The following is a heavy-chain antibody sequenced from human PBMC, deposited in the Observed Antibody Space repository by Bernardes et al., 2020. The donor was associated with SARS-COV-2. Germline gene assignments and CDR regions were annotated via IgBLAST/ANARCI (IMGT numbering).Heavy chain of an antibody. Sequence: GGSLRLSCTTSGVSFSTSAMSWVRQVPGKGLVWVSRINEDGTITDYADSVKGRFTISRDNAKNTLFLHMNSLRAEDTAVYYCARDVVGKEDFWGPGTLVTVSS. CDR2: INEDGTIT. D-gene: IGHD2-15*01. CDR3: ARDVVGKEDF. CDR1: GVSFSTSA. V-gene: IGHV3-74*01. J-gene: IGHJ4*02.